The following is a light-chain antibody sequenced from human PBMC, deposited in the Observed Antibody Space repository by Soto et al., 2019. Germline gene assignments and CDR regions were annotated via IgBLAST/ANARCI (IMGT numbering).Light chain of an antibody. CDR1: QSVSSN. Sequence: EIVLTQSPGTLSLSPGESATLSCRASQSVSSNLGWYQQKPGQAPRLLIYGTSTRITGIPARFSGSGSGTEFTLTISSLQSEDFATYYCQQYISYSTFGQGTKVDIK. CDR3: QQYISYST. J-gene: IGKJ1*01. V-gene: IGKV3-15*01. CDR2: GTS.